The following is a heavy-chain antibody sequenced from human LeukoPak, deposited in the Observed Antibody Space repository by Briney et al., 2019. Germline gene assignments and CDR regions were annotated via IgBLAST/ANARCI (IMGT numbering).Heavy chain of an antibody. CDR1: GFTFSSYA. Sequence: GGSLRLSCAASGFTFSSYAMKWVRQAPGKGLEWVGFIRSKAYGGTTEYAASVEGRFTISRDDSKSIAYLQMNSLKTEDTAVYYCTRPLPVDPSYFDYWGQGTLVTVSS. J-gene: IGHJ4*02. CDR3: TRPLPVDPSYFDY. V-gene: IGHV3-49*04. D-gene: IGHD5-24*01. CDR2: IRSKAYGGTT.